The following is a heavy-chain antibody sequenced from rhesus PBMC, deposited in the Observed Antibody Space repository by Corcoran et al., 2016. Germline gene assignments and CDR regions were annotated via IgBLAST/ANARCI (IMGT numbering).Heavy chain of an antibody. CDR2: ITYSVRT. V-gene: IGHV4-122*02. D-gene: IGHD4-29*01. J-gene: IGHJ6*01. Sequence: QVQLQESGPGLVKPSETLSLTCAVSGGSISSGYYYWSWIRQPPGKGLEWIGYITYSVRTSHHPALKRRVTISRDTSKNQFSLKLSSVTAADTAVYYCASRWGGTVAARDYGLDSWGQGVVVTVSS. CDR1: GGSISSGYYY. CDR3: ASRWGGTVAARDYGLDS.